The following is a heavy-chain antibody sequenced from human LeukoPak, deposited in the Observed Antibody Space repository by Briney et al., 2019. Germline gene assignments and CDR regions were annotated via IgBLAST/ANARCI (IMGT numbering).Heavy chain of an antibody. Sequence: GGSLRLSCAASGFTFSGYTMNWVRQAPGKGLEWVLSITGDSVDIYYADSVKGRFTISRDNAKNSLYLQMNSLRAEDTAVYYCARGALSSIVVVPAARVYYYYYYYMDVWGKGTTVTVSS. CDR1: GFTFSGYT. CDR2: ITGDSVDI. J-gene: IGHJ6*03. V-gene: IGHV3-21*01. D-gene: IGHD2-2*01. CDR3: ARGALSSIVVVPAARVYYYYYYYMDV.